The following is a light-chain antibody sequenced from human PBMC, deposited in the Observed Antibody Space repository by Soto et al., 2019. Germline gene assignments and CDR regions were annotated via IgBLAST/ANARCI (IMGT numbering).Light chain of an antibody. J-gene: IGLJ3*02. V-gene: IGLV2-14*01. CDR2: DVS. CDR1: SSDVGGYNY. Sequence: QSALTQPASVSGSPGQSITISCTGTSSDVGGYNYVSWYQQHPGKAPTLMIYDVSNRPSGVSNRFSGSKSGNTASLTISGLQAEDEADYSCSSYTSSSTGVFGGGTKLTVL. CDR3: SSYTSSSTGV.